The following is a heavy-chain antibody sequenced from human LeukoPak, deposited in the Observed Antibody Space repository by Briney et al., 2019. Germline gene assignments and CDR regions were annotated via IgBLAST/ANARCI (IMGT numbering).Heavy chain of an antibody. V-gene: IGHV4-59*01. D-gene: IGHD5-24*01. Sequence: ASETLSLTCTVSGGYISGYYWSWIRQPPGKGLEWIGYIYYSGSTNYNPSLKSRVTISVDTSKNQFSLKLSSVTAADTAVYYCARYRKGGYSLDYWGQGTLVTVSS. CDR2: IYYSGST. J-gene: IGHJ4*02. CDR3: ARYRKGGYSLDY. CDR1: GGYISGYY.